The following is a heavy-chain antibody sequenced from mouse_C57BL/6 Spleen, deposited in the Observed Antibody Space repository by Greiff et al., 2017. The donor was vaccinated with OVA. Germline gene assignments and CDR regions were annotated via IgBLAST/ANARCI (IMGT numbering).Heavy chain of an antibody. J-gene: IGHJ1*03. Sequence: VHLVESGAELVRPGASVTLSCKASGYTFTDYEMHWVKQTPVHGLEWIGAIDPETGGTAYNQKFKGKAILTADKSSSTAYMELRSLTSEDSAVYYCTRRGLGRYFDVWGTGTTVTVSS. D-gene: IGHD4-1*01. CDR1: GYTFTDYE. V-gene: IGHV1-15*01. CDR2: IDPETGGT. CDR3: TRRGLGRYFDV.